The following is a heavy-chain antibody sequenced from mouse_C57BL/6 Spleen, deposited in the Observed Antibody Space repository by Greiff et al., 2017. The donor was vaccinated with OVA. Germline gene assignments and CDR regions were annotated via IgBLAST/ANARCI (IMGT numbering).Heavy chain of an antibody. J-gene: IGHJ3*01. CDR2: ISSGGDYI. V-gene: IGHV5-9-1*02. CDR3: TRDPYYSNYEEFAY. Sequence: EVMLVESGEGLVKPGGSLKLSCAASGFTFSSYAMSWVRQPPETRLEWVAYISSGGDYIYYADTVKGRFTISRDNARNTLYLQMSSLKSEDTAMYYCTRDPYYSNYEEFAYWGQGTLVTVSA. D-gene: IGHD2-5*01. CDR1: GFTFSSYA.